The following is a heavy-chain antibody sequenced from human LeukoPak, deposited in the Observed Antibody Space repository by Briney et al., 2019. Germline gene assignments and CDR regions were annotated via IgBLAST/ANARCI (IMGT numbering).Heavy chain of an antibody. Sequence: ASVKVSCKVSGYTLTELSMHWVRQAPGKGLEWMGSFDPEDGEIIYAQKFQGRVTMTEDTSTDTGYMEPSSLRSEDTAVYYCATGPPGDRGVLVYYYYMDVWGKGTSVTVSS. J-gene: IGHJ6*03. V-gene: IGHV1-24*01. CDR3: ATGPPGDRGVLVYYYYMDV. CDR1: GYTLTELS. D-gene: IGHD2-21*02. CDR2: FDPEDGEI.